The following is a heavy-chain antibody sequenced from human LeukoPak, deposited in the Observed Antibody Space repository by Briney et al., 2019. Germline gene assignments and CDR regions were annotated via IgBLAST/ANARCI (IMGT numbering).Heavy chain of an antibody. Sequence: ASVKVSCKPSGYTFSDYAVQWVRQAPGQRLEGMGWFNAGNGKIRYSQKFQDRVTISRDTSATTAYLDLSSLKSEDTAVYYCARARWTSTVTTYYLDFWGQGTLVTVSS. D-gene: IGHD4-17*01. J-gene: IGHJ4*02. CDR1: GYTFSDYA. V-gene: IGHV1-3*01. CDR2: FNAGNGKI. CDR3: ARARWTSTVTTYYLDF.